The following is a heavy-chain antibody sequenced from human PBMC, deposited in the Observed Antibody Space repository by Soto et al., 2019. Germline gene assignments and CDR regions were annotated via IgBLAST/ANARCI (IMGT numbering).Heavy chain of an antibody. D-gene: IGHD3-10*01. CDR2: IYYSGST. CDR3: AREYYYGSGANYGMGV. J-gene: IGHJ6*02. V-gene: IGHV4-31*03. CDR1: GGSISSGGYY. Sequence: SETLSLTCTVSGGSISSGGYYWSWIRQHPGKGLEWIGYIYYSGSTYYNPSLKSRVTISVDTSKNQFSLKLSSVTAADTAVYYCAREYYYGSGANYGMGVWGQGTTVTVSS.